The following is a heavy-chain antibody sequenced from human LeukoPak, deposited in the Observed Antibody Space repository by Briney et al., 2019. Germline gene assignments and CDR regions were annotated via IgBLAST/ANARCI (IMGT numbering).Heavy chain of an antibody. V-gene: IGHV4-4*07. Sequence: PSETLSLTCTVSGGSISSYYWSWIRQPAGKGLEWIGRIYTSGSTNYNPSLKSRVTMSVDTSKSQFSLKLSSVTAADTAVYYCARDAYYYDSSGYLPFDYWGQGTLVTVSS. J-gene: IGHJ4*02. CDR2: IYTSGST. CDR1: GGSISSYY. CDR3: ARDAYYYDSSGYLPFDY. D-gene: IGHD3-22*01.